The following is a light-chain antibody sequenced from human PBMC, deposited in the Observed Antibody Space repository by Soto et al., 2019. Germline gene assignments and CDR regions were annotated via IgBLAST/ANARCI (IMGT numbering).Light chain of an antibody. V-gene: IGKV3-20*01. J-gene: IGKJ1*01. Sequence: EIVLTHSPGTLSLSPGEIATLSCRASQSVSSTYLIWYQQKPGQAPRLLIYGASNRATGIPDRFSGSGSGTDFILTISRLEPEDFAVYYCQQYGSSGTFGQGTKVDIK. CDR1: QSVSSTY. CDR2: GAS. CDR3: QQYGSSGT.